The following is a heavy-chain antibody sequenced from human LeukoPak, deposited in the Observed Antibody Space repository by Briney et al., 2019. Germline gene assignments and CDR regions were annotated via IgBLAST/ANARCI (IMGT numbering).Heavy chain of an antibody. CDR1: GFIFSDYA. CDR3: AKLPGRAADY. J-gene: IGHJ4*02. Sequence: GGSLRLSCAASGFIFSDYAIHWVRQTPGKGLEWVAVISYDENKKYYADSVKGRLTISRDNSKTTLYLQMNSLRAEDTAVYYCAKLPGRAADYWGQGTLVTVSS. V-gene: IGHV3-30-3*02. CDR2: ISYDENKK.